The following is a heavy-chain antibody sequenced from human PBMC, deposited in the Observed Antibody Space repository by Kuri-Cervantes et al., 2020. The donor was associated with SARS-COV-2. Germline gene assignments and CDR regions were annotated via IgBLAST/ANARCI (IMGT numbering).Heavy chain of an antibody. J-gene: IGHJ6*01. CDR1: GFTFGDYA. V-gene: IGHV3-49*03. D-gene: IGHD3-3*01. CDR3: TRARYDFWNYGMAV. CDR2: IRSKAYGGTT. Sequence: GESLKISCTASGFTFGDYAMSWFRQAPGKGLEWVGFIRSKAYGGTTEYAASVKGRFTISRDDSKSIAYLQMNSLKTEDTAVYYCTRARYDFWNYGMAVWGPGTTVTVSS.